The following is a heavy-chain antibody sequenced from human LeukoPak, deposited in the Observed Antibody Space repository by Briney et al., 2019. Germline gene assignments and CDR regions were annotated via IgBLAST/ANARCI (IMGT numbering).Heavy chain of an antibody. V-gene: IGHV1-46*01. CDR1: GYTFTRYF. J-gene: IGHJ4*02. CDR2: INPSGGGT. D-gene: IGHD6-13*01. CDR3: ARGLGIAEYNFDY. Sequence: ASVKVSCKASGYTFTRYFIHWVRQAPGQGLEWVGIINPSGGGTNYAQKFQGRVTMTRDTSTSTFYMELSSLKSEDTAVYYCARGLGIAEYNFDYWGQGTLVTASS.